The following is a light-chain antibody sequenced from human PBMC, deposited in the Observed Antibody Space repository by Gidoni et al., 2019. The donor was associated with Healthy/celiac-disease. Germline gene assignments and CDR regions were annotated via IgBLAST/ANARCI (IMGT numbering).Light chain of an antibody. CDR2: AAS. V-gene: IGKV1-27*01. CDR3: QKYNSAPRCS. Sequence: DIQMTLFLSSLSASVGARVTITCRASQGISNYLAWYQQKPGKVPKLLIYAASTLQSGVPSRFSGSGSGTDFTLTISSLQPEDVATYYCQKYNSAPRCSFGQGTKLEIK. CDR1: QGISNY. J-gene: IGKJ2*04.